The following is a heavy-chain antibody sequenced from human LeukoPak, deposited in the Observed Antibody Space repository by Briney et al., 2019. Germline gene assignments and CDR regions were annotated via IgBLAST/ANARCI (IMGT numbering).Heavy chain of an antibody. CDR1: GYTFTSYG. J-gene: IGHJ4*02. V-gene: IGHV1-18*01. Sequence: ASVKVSCKASGYTFTSYGISWVRQAPGQGLEWMGWISAYNGNTNYAQKPQGRVTMTTDTSTSTAYMELRSLRSDDTAVYYCARDRHRRHYYDSSLHAPLDYWGQGTLVTVSS. D-gene: IGHD3-22*01. CDR2: ISAYNGNT. CDR3: ARDRHRRHYYDSSLHAPLDY.